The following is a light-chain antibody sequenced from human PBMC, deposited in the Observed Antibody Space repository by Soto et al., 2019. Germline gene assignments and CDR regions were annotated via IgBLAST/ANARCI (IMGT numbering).Light chain of an antibody. CDR3: SSYSSNSPPVV. CDR1: SSDVGGYNY. CDR2: DVS. V-gene: IGLV2-14*01. Sequence: QSALTQPASVSGSPGQSITISCTGTSSDVGGYNYVSWYQQHPGKVPKLMIYDVSNRPSGVSNRFSVSKSGNTASLTISGLQAEDEADYYCSSYSSNSPPVVFGGGTKLTV. J-gene: IGLJ2*01.